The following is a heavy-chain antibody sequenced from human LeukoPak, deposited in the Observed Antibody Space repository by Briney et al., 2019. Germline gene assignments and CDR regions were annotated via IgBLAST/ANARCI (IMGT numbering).Heavy chain of an antibody. V-gene: IGHV1-2*02. Sequence: ASVKVSCKASGYTFTGYYMHWVRQAPGQGLEWMGWINPNSGGTNYAQKFQGRVTMTRDTSISTAYMELSRLRSDDTAVYYCARGYSSGWSTGGRRFDPWGQGTLVTVSS. CDR3: ARGYSSGWSTGGRRFDP. J-gene: IGHJ5*02. CDR1: GYTFTGYY. D-gene: IGHD6-19*01. CDR2: INPNSGGT.